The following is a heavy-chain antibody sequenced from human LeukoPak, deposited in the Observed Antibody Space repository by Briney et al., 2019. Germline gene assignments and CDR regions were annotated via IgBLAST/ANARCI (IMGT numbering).Heavy chain of an antibody. CDR1: GFTFSSYG. V-gene: IGHV3-30*18. Sequence: GGSLRLSCAASGFTFSSYGMHWVRQAPGKGLEWVAVISYDGSNKYYADSVKGRFTISRDNSKNTPYLQMNSLRAEDTAVYYCAKSVSGSGYYYYYGMDVWGQGTTVTVSS. CDR3: AKSVSGSGYYYYYGMDV. J-gene: IGHJ6*02. D-gene: IGHD3-10*01. CDR2: ISYDGSNK.